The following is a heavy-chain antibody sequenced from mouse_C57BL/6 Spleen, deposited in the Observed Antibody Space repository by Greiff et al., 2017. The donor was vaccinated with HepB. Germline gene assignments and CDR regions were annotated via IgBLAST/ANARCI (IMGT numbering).Heavy chain of an antibody. V-gene: IGHV1-22*01. D-gene: IGHD4-1*01. CDR3: ASRGTGTRAMDY. CDR1: GYTFTDYN. Sequence: VQLKESGPELVKPGASVKMSCKASGYTFTDYNMHWVKQSHGKSLEWIGYINPNNGGTSYNQKFKGKATLTVNKSSSTAYMELRSLTSEDSAVYYCASRGTGTRAMDYWGQGTSVTVSS. J-gene: IGHJ4*01. CDR2: INPNNGGT.